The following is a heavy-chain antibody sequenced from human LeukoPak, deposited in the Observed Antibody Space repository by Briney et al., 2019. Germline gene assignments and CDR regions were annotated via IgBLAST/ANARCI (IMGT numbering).Heavy chain of an antibody. V-gene: IGHV1-69*13. J-gene: IGHJ6*02. CDR3: ARLSWLRSPYYYGMDV. Sequence: SVKVSCKASGGTFSSYAISWVRQAPGQGLEWMGGIIPIFGTANYAQKFQGRVTVTADESTSTAYMELSSLRSEDTAVYYCARLSWLRSPYYYGMDVWGQGTTVTVSS. CDR2: IIPIFGTA. CDR1: GGTFSSYA. D-gene: IGHD5-12*01.